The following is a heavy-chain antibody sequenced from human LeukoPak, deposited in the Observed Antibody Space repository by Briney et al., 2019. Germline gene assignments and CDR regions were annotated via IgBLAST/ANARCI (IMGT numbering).Heavy chain of an antibody. CDR1: GFTFSSYA. Sequence: GGSLRLSCAASGFTFSSYAMHWVRQAPGKGLEWVAVISYDGSNKYYADSVKGRFTISRDNSKNTLYLQMNSLRAEDTAVYYCYAAANWFDPWGQGTLVTVSS. CDR2: ISYDGSNK. CDR3: YAAANWFDP. J-gene: IGHJ5*02. V-gene: IGHV3-30-3*01. D-gene: IGHD2-2*01.